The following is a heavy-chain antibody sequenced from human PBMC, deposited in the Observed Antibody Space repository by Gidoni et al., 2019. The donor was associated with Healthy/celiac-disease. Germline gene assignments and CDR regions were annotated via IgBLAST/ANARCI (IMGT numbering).Heavy chain of an antibody. V-gene: IGHV4-34*01. CDR1: GGSFSGYY. CDR2: INHSGST. Sequence: QVQLQQWGAGLLKPSETLSLTCAVYGGSFSGYYWSWIRQPPGKGLEWIGEINHSGSTNYNPSLKSRVTISVDTSKNQFSLKLSSVTAADTAVYYCARSPLPGSGWYFIPIGFDYWGQGTLVTVSS. CDR3: ARSPLPGSGWYFIPIGFDY. D-gene: IGHD6-19*01. J-gene: IGHJ4*02.